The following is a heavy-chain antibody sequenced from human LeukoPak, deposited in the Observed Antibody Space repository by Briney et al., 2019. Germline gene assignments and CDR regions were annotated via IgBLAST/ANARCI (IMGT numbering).Heavy chain of an antibody. CDR3: ARDPRNGGGQY. V-gene: IGHV1-69*13. D-gene: IGHD1-1*01. CDR1: GYTFTSYY. J-gene: IGHJ4*02. Sequence: SVTVSCKASGYTFTSYYMHWVRQAPGQGLEWMGGIIPIFGTANYAQKFQGRVTITADESTSTAYMELSSLRSEDTAVYYCARDPRNGGGQYWGQGTLVTVSS. CDR2: IIPIFGTA.